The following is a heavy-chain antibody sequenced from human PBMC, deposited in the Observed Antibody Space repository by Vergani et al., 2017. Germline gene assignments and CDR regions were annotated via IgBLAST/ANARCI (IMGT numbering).Heavy chain of an antibody. V-gene: IGHV3-48*03. CDR2: ISSSGSTI. Sequence: EVQLVESGGGLVQPGGSLRLSCAASGFTVSSNYMSWVRQAPGKGLEWVSYISSSGSTIYYADSVKGRFTISRDNAKNSLYLQMNSLRAEDTAVYYCARNYYYYYMDVWGKGTTVTVSS. J-gene: IGHJ6*03. CDR3: ARNYYYYYMDV. CDR1: GFTVSSNY.